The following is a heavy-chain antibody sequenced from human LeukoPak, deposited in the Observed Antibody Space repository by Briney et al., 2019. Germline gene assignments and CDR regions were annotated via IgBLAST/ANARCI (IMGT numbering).Heavy chain of an antibody. D-gene: IGHD6-13*01. CDR1: GCPFDDYG. J-gene: IGHJ6*03. CDR2: INWYGGTT. Sequence: GGSLRLSCAASGCPFDDYGMSWVRHARGKGLEWVSGINWYGGTTDCADPVKGRFTISREDPENTLYLQMNSLRAEDTAVYYCARDGWQQLAVYYYYYMDVWGKGTTVTVSS. CDR3: ARDGWQQLAVYYYYYMDV. V-gene: IGHV3-20*04.